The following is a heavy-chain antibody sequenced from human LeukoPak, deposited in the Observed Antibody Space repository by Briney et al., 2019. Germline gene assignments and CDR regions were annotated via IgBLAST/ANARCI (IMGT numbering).Heavy chain of an antibody. J-gene: IGHJ4*02. CDR3: ARRGYEVGASTDFDY. CDR2: IIPIFGTA. Sequence: SVKVSCKASGGTFSSYAISWVRQAPGQGLEWMGGIIPIFGTANYAQKFQGRVTITADESTSTAYMELSSLRSEDTAVYYCARRGYEVGASTDFDYWGQGTLVTVSS. CDR1: GGTFSSYA. V-gene: IGHV1-69*01. D-gene: IGHD1-26*01.